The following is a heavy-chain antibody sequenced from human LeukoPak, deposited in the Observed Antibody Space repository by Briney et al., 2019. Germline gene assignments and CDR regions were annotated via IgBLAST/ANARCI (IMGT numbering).Heavy chain of an antibody. CDR1: GFTFSSYT. V-gene: IGHV3-21*01. CDR3: ARGYCGGDCYGD. Sequence: GGSLRLSCAASGFTFSSYTMNWVRQAPGKGLEYVSSISSSSSHIYYADSVKGRFTISRDNTKSSLYLQMNSLRAEDMAVYYCARGYCGGDCYGDWGQGTQVTVSS. CDR2: ISSSSSHI. J-gene: IGHJ1*01. D-gene: IGHD2-21*02.